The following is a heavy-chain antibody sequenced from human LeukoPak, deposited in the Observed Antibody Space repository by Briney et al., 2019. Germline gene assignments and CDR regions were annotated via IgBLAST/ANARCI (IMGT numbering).Heavy chain of an antibody. CDR2: IYYSGTT. D-gene: IGHD3-10*01. J-gene: IGHJ6*03. Sequence: PSETLSLTCTVSGGSISTYYWNWIRQPPGKGLEWIGYIYYSGTTNYNPSLKSRVSMSVDTSKNQFSLKLSSVTAADTAVYYCARGPGTYYYYYYMDVWGKGTTVTVSS. CDR3: ARGPGTYYYYYYMDV. CDR1: GGSISTYY. V-gene: IGHV4-59*01.